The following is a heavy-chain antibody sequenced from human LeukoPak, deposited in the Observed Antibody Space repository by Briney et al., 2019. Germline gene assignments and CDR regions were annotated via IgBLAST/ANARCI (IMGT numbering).Heavy chain of an antibody. CDR3: ARDSGSGYYYS. D-gene: IGHD3-22*01. V-gene: IGHV3-7*01. CDR2: IKQDGSEK. Sequence: GGSLRLSCAASGFTFSNYWMNWVRQAPGKGLEWVARIKQDGSEKYYVESVKGRFTISRDNAKKSVYLQMDSLRAEDTAVYYCARDSGSGYYYSWGQGTLVTVSS. CDR1: GFTFSNYW. J-gene: IGHJ4*02.